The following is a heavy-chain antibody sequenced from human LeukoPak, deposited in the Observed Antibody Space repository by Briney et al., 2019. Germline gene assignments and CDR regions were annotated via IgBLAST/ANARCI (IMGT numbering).Heavy chain of an antibody. CDR3: ARENWNSHRAPSI. CDR1: GGSISSGDYY. J-gene: IGHJ3*02. CDR2: IYYSGST. V-gene: IGHV4-30-4*01. Sequence: SQTLSLTCTVSGGSISSGDYYWSWIRQPPGKGLEWIGYIYYSGSTYYNPSLKSRVTISVDTSKNQFSLKLSSVTAADTAVYYCARENWNSHRAPSIWGQGTMVTVSS. D-gene: IGHD1-7*01.